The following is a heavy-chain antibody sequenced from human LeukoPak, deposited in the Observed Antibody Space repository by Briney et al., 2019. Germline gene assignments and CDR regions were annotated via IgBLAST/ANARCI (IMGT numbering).Heavy chain of an antibody. J-gene: IGHJ4*02. CDR3: AAVIPFYFGSGSGNIDD. CDR1: GYSMSSGYY. Sequence: SETLSLTCTVSGYSMSSGYYWGWIRQPPGKGLEWIGSIYHSGSTYYNPSLKSRVTISVDTSKNQFSLKLSSVTAADTAVYYCAAVIPFYFGSGSGNIDDWGQGTLVTVSS. V-gene: IGHV4-38-2*02. CDR2: IYHSGST. D-gene: IGHD3-10*01.